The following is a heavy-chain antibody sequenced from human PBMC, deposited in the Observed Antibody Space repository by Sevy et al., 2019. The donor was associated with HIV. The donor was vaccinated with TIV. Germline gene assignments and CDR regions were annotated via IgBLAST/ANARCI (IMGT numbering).Heavy chain of an antibody. Sequence: ASVKVSCKASGGTFSSYAISWVRQAPGQGLEWMGGIIPIFGTANYGQKFQGRVTITADESTSTAYMELSSLRSEDTAVYYCAGYKYYYGSGCDYAFDIRGQGTMVTVSS. V-gene: IGHV1-69*13. CDR2: IIPIFGTA. J-gene: IGHJ3*02. CDR1: GGTFSSYA. D-gene: IGHD3-10*01. CDR3: AGYKYYYGSGCDYAFDI.